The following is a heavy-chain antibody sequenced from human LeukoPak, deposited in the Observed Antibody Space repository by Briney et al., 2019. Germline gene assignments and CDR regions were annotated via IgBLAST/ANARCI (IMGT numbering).Heavy chain of an antibody. CDR3: ARVAAAGILYYFDY. CDR2: IIPIFATA. J-gene: IGHJ4*02. Sequence: PVKVSCKASGGTFSNYAISWVRQAPGQGLEWVAGIIPIFATANYAQKFQGRVTISADESTSTAYMELSSLRSEDTAVYYCARVAAAGILYYFDYWGQGTLVTVSS. CDR1: GGTFSNYA. D-gene: IGHD6-13*01. V-gene: IGHV1-69*13.